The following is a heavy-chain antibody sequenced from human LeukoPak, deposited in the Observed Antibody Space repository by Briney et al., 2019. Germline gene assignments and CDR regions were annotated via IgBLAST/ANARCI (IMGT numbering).Heavy chain of an antibody. V-gene: IGHV3-73*01. CDR1: GFTFSGSA. CDR2: IRSKANSYAT. Sequence: PGGSLRLSCAASGFTFSGSAMHWVRQASGKGLEWVGRIRSKANSYATAYAASVKGRFTISRDDSKNTAYLQMNGLKTEDTAVYYCTRHVGTGYSYGYYWFDPWGQGTLVTVSS. J-gene: IGHJ5*02. D-gene: IGHD5-18*01. CDR3: TRHVGTGYSYGYYWFDP.